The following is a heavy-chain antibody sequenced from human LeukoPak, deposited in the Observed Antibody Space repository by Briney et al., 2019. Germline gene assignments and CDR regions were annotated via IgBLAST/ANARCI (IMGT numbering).Heavy chain of an antibody. J-gene: IGHJ4*02. V-gene: IGHV3-21*01. Sequence: PGGSLRLSCAASGFTFSSYSMNWVRQAPGKGLEWVSSISSSSSYIYYADSVKGRFTISRDNAENSLYLQMNSLRAEDTAVYYCARDLGGYYDSSGYWNYWGQGTLVTVSS. CDR1: GFTFSSYS. D-gene: IGHD3-22*01. CDR3: ARDLGGYYDSSGYWNY. CDR2: ISSSSSYI.